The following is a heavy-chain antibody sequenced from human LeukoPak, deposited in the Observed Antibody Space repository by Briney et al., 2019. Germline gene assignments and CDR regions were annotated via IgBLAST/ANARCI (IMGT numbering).Heavy chain of an antibody. CDR1: GGSISSYY. V-gene: IGHV4-59*01. CDR3: AKSGLENSGWDHFDY. J-gene: IGHJ4*02. CDR2: IYYSGST. D-gene: IGHD6-19*01. Sequence: SETLSLTCTVSGGSISSYYWSWIRQPPGKGLEWIGYIYYSGSTNYNPSLKSRVTISVDTSKNQFSLKLSSVTAADTAVYYCAKSGLENSGWDHFDYWGQGTLVTVSS.